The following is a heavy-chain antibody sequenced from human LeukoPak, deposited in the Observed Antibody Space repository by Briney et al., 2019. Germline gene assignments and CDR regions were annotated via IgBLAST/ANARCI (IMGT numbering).Heavy chain of an antibody. D-gene: IGHD3-22*01. CDR3: ARVKVDDSSGYYYFEDYFDY. V-gene: IGHV3-21*01. CDR2: ISSSSSYI. CDR1: GFTFSSYS. Sequence: PGGSLRLSCAASGFTFSSYSMNWVRQAPGKGLEWVSSISSSSSYIYYADSVKGRFTISRDNAKNSLYLQMNSLRAEDTAVYYCARVKVDDSSGYYYFEDYFDYWGQGTLVTVSS. J-gene: IGHJ4*02.